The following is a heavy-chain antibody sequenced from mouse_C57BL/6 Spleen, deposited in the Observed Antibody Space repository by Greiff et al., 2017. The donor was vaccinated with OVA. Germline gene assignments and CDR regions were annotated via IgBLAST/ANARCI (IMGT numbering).Heavy chain of an antibody. CDR1: GYTFTDYE. CDR2: IDPETGGT. CDR3: TREDIVTTRYYFDY. V-gene: IGHV1-15*01. J-gene: IGHJ2*01. Sequence: VQLQQSGAELVRPGASVTLSCKASGYTFTDYEMHWVKQTPVHGLEWIGAIDPETGGTAYNQKFKGKAILTADKSSSTAYMELRSLTSEDSAVYYCTREDIVTTRYYFDYWGQGTTLTVSS. D-gene: IGHD2-5*01.